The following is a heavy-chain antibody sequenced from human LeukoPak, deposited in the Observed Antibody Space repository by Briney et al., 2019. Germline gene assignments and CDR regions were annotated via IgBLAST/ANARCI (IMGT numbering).Heavy chain of an antibody. CDR2: IYYSGST. J-gene: IGHJ4*02. V-gene: IGHV4-39*01. CDR1: GGSISSGGYY. CDR3: ARISVVAANAFDY. Sequence: TSETLSLTCAVSGGSISSGGYYWGWIRQPPGKGLEWIGSIYYSGSTYYNPSLKSRVTISVDTSKNQFSLKLSSVTAADTAVYYCARISVVAANAFDYWGQGTLVTVSS. D-gene: IGHD2-15*01.